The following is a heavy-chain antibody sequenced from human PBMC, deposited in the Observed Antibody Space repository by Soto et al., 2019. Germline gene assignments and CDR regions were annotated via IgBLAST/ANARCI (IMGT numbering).Heavy chain of an antibody. CDR2: ISVSGDIT. CDR1: GFTFSSYA. CDR3: AKGVVAAATNRPSDY. J-gene: IGHJ4*02. D-gene: IGHD2-15*01. Sequence: EVQLLESGGGLEQPGGSLRPSCAASGFTFSSYAMSWVRQAPGKGLEWVSIISVSGDITYYADSVKGRFTISRDNSKNTLYLQMNSLRAEDTALYYCAKGVVAAATNRPSDYWGRGTLVTVSS. V-gene: IGHV3-23*01.